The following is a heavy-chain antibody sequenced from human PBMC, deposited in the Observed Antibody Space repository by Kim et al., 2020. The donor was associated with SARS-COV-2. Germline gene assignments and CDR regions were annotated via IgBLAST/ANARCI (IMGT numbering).Heavy chain of an antibody. J-gene: IGHJ4*02. CDR3: ARGVHAGPTTSVFDY. Sequence: ASVKVSCKPSGYIFTGYYMHWVRQAPGQGLEWMGRIDPNSGVTNYPQKFQGRVTMTRDTSISTAYMELSWLRSDDTAVYYCARGVHAGPTTSVFDYWGQG. CDR1: GYIFTGYY. CDR2: IDPNSGVT. D-gene: IGHD5-12*01. V-gene: IGHV1-2*06.